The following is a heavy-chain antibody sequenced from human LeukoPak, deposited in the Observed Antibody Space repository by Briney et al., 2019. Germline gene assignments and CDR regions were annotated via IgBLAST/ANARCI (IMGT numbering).Heavy chain of an antibody. D-gene: IGHD6-19*01. Sequence: SETLSLTCTVSGGSISSGDNYWTWIRQPPGKGLEWIGYIYYSGTTYYNPSLKSRVSISVDTSKNQFSLNLSSVTAADTAVYYCARRSSGWYDYWSQGTLVTVSS. CDR1: GGSISSGDNY. CDR2: IYYSGTT. J-gene: IGHJ4*02. V-gene: IGHV4-30-4*01. CDR3: ARRSSGWYDY.